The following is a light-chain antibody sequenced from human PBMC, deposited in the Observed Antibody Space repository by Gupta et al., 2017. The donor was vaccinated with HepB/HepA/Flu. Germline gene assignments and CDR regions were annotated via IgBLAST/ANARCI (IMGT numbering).Light chain of an antibody. CDR3: SSYTGSDSVFV. Sequence: QSVLTQPASVSGSLGESITVSCTGTSSDIGGYNFVSWYRQLPGTAPKIVIFDVNNRPSGVSDRFSGSKSGNTASLTISGLQAEDEADYYCSSYTGSDSVFVFGTGTKVTV. J-gene: IGLJ1*01. CDR2: DVN. CDR1: SSDIGGYNF. V-gene: IGLV2-14*03.